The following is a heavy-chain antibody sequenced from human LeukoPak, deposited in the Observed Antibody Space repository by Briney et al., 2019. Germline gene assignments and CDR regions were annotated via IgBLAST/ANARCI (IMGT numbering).Heavy chain of an antibody. CDR3: ARDRGYSYGNYYYYYGMDV. CDR2: INSDGSST. D-gene: IGHD5-18*01. CDR1: GFTLSSYW. J-gene: IGHJ6*02. Sequence: GGSLRLSCAASGFTLSSYWMHWVRQAPGKGLVWVSRINSDGSSTSYADSVKGRFTISRDNAKNTLYLQMNSLRAEDTAVYYCARDRGYSYGNYYYYYGMDVWGQGTTVTVSS. V-gene: IGHV3-74*01.